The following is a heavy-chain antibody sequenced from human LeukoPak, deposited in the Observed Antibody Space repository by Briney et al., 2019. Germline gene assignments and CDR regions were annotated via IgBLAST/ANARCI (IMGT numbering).Heavy chain of an antibody. CDR2: ISDSGDST. CDR3: ANLGARDGFDI. CDR1: EFTFRSYA. J-gene: IGHJ3*02. Sequence: PGGSLRLSCAASEFTFRSYAMSWVRQAPGKELEWVSAISDSGDSTFYADSVKGRFTISRDNSKSTLDLQMNSLRVEDTAVYYCANLGARDGFDIWGQGTVVTVSS. V-gene: IGHV3-23*01. D-gene: IGHD1-26*01.